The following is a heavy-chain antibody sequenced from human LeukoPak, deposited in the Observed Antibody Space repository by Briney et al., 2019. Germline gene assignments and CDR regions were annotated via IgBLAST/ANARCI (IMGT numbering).Heavy chain of an antibody. CDR1: GYTFTSYG. D-gene: IGHD6-13*01. Sequence: ASVKVSCKASGYTFTSYGISWVRQAPGQGLEWMGWISAYNGNTNYAQKLQGRVTMTRDTSTSTVYMELSSLRSEDTAVYYCARETDKPAGIAAAGTFSEFDPWGQGTLVTVSS. CDR2: ISAYNGNT. V-gene: IGHV1-18*01. J-gene: IGHJ5*02. CDR3: ARETDKPAGIAAAGTFSEFDP.